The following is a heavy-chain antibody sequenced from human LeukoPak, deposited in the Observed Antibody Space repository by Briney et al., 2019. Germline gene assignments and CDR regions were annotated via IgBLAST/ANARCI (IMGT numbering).Heavy chain of an antibody. V-gene: IGHV4-59*11. CDR2: IYYSGST. CDR3: VREGGSYYSSGGDYYYYYYMDV. D-gene: IGHD1-26*01. Sequence: SETLSLTCTVSGGSISSHYWSWIRQPPGKGLEWIGYIYYSGSTNYNPSLKSRVTISVDTSKNQFSLKLSSVTAADTAVYYCVREGGSYYSSGGDYYYYYYMDVWGKGTTVTVSS. CDR1: GGSISSHY. J-gene: IGHJ6*03.